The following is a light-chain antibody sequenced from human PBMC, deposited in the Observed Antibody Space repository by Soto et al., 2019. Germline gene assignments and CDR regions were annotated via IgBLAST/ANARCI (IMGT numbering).Light chain of an antibody. CDR3: DPSCLPST. Sequence: ETGVNKSPGTLSLSPGERATLSCRASQSVSNNYLAWYQQKPGQAPRLLIYGASNRATGIPDRFSGSGSGTDFTLTIFCLEPDGFAVCYWDPSCLPSTFGQGARLDIK. J-gene: IGKJ1*01. CDR2: GAS. CDR1: QSVSNNY. V-gene: IGKV3-20*01.